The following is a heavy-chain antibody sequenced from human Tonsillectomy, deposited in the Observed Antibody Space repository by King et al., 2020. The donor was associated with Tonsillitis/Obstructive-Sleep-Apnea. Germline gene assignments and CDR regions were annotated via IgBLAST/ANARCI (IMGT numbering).Heavy chain of an antibody. J-gene: IGHJ4*02. CDR1: GGSFSGYY. Sequence: VQLQQWGAGLLKPSETLSLTCAVYGGSFSGYYWSWIRQPPGKGLEWSGEINHSGSTNYNPSLKSRVTISVDTSKNQFSLKLSSVTAADTAVYYCARVRYYYGSGSYSHWGQGTLVTVSS. D-gene: IGHD3-10*01. V-gene: IGHV4-34*01. CDR2: INHSGST. CDR3: ARVRYYYGSGSYSH.